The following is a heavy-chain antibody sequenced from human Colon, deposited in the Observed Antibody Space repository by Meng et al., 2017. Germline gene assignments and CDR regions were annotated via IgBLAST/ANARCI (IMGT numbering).Heavy chain of an antibody. D-gene: IGHD7-27*01. CDR3: AKDWPTGDRPLGAFDI. CDR2: ISGSGDPT. J-gene: IGHJ3*02. Sequence: GGSLRPSCAASGFTFNNYAMTWVRQAPGRGLEWVSAISGSGDPTYYADSVKGRFTISRDNSKNTLYLQMNSLRAEDTALYYCAKDWPTGDRPLGAFDIWGQGTMVTVSS. CDR1: GFTFNNYA. V-gene: IGHV3-23*01.